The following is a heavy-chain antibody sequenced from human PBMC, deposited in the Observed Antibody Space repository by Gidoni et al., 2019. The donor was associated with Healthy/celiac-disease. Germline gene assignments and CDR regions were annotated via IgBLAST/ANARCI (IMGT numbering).Heavy chain of an antibody. CDR2: IYYSGST. V-gene: IGHV4-31*03. D-gene: IGHD6-13*01. Sequence: QVQLQEAGPGRVKPSQTLSLTGTVSGGSIRSGGYYWSWIRQHPGKGLGWIGYIYYSGSTYYSPSLKSRVTISVDTSKNQFSLKLSSVTAADTAVYYCARGGAAGILDYWGQGTLVTVSS. J-gene: IGHJ4*02. CDR3: ARGGAAGILDY. CDR1: GGSIRSGGYY.